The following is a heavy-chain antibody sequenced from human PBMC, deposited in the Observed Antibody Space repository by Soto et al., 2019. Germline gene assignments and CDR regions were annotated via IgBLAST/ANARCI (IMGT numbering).Heavy chain of an antibody. CDR1: GGSISSYC. CDR2: VHYSGST. V-gene: IGHV4-59*01. Sequence: SEILSLTCSVSGGSISSYCWGWIRQPPGKGLEWIGYVHYSGSTVYNPSFKSRVTISVDTSKNQFSLKLNSVTAADTAVYYCARDLWGYCGTDCYPLDVWGQGTTVTVSS. J-gene: IGHJ6*02. CDR3: ARDLWGYCGTDCYPLDV. D-gene: IGHD2-21*02.